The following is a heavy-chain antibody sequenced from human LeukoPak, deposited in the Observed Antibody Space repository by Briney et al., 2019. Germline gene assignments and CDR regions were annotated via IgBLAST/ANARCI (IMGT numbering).Heavy chain of an antibody. CDR1: GGTFSSYA. CDR2: IIPIFGTA. V-gene: IGHV1-69*01. CDR3: ARDGSLAYVNWFDP. D-gene: IGHD2-8*01. Sequence: GSSVKVSCKSSGGTFSSYAIIWVRQAPGQGLEWMGGIIPIFGTANYAQKFQGRVTITADESTSTAYMELSSLRSEDTAVYYCARDGSLAYVNWFDPWGQGTLVTVSS. J-gene: IGHJ5*02.